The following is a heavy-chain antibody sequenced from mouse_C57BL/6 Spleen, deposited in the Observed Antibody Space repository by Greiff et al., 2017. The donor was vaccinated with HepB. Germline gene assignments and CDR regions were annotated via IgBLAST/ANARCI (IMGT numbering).Heavy chain of an antibody. CDR3: ARKGSSSRMDY. CDR1: GYTFTSYG. J-gene: IGHJ4*01. Sequence: VQLQQSGAELARPGASVKLSCKASGYTFTSYGISWVKQRTGQGLEWIGEIYPRSGNTYYNEKFKGKATLTADKSSSTAYMELRSLTSEDSAVYFCARKGSSSRMDYWGQGTSVTVSS. D-gene: IGHD1-1*01. V-gene: IGHV1-81*01. CDR2: IYPRSGNT.